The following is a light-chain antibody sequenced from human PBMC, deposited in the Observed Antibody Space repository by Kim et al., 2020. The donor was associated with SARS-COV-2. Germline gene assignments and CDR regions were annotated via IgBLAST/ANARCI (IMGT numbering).Light chain of an antibody. CDR3: KQYNSDPT. Sequence: DIQMTQSPSTLSASVGDRVTITCRAGQSVDRWLAWYQQKPGKAPKLLIYKTSNLHSGVPSRFSGSGSGTEFTLTISSLQPDDFATYYCKQYNSDPTFGQGTRLEIK. J-gene: IGKJ5*01. CDR1: QSVDRW. V-gene: IGKV1-5*03. CDR2: KTS.